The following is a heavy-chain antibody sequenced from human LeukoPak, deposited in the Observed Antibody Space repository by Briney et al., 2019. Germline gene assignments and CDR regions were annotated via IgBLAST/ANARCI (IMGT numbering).Heavy chain of an antibody. CDR3: AREGTEPRDYYYYGMDV. D-gene: IGHD1-14*01. V-gene: IGHV7-4-1*02. Sequence: ASVKVSCKASGYTFTSYAMNWVRQAPGQGLEWMGWINTNTGNPTYAQGFTGRFVFSLDTSVSTAYLQISSLKAEDTAVYYCAREGTEPRDYYYYGMDVWGQGTTVTVSS. CDR1: GYTFTSYA. CDR2: INTNTGNP. J-gene: IGHJ6*02.